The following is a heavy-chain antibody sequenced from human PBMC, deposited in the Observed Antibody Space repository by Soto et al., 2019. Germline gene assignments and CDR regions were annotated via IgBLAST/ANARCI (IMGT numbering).Heavy chain of an antibody. J-gene: IGHJ5*01. V-gene: IGHV4-59*08. CDR2: IYYSGST. CDR3: ARHSRGVAGTGWLDS. CDR1: GGSISSYY. Sequence: PSESLSLTCTVSGGSISSYYWSWIRQPPGKGLEWIGYIYYSGSTNYNPSLKSRVTISVDTSKNQFSLKLSSVTAADTAVYYCARHSRGVAGTGWLDSWGQGTLVTVSS. D-gene: IGHD6-19*01.